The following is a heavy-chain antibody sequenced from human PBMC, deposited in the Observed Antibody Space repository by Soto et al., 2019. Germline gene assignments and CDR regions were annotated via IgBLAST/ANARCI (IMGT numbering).Heavy chain of an antibody. J-gene: IGHJ5*02. CDR3: ARTYYYDSSPIPLGFDP. D-gene: IGHD3-22*01. CDR2: IIPILGIA. CDR1: GGTFSSYT. Sequence: QVQLVQSGAEVKKPGSSVKVSCKASGGTFSSYTISWVRQAPGQGLEWMGRIIPILGIANYAQKFQGRVTITADKSTSTAYMELSSLRSEDTAVYYCARTYYYDSSPIPLGFDPWGQGTLVTVSS. V-gene: IGHV1-69*02.